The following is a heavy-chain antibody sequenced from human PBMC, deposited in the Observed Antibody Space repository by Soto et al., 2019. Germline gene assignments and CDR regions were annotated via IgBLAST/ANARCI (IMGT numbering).Heavy chain of an antibody. D-gene: IGHD3-10*01. CDR2: ISAYNGNT. Sequence: QVQLVQSGAEVKKPGASVKVSCKASDYTFITYCISWVRQAPGQGLEWMGWISAYNGNTNYAQKLQGRVTMTTDTSTNTAEMELRSLRSDDTAVYYWASPSVYYYGSADAFDIWGQGTMVTVSS. CDR1: DYTFITYC. J-gene: IGHJ3*02. CDR3: ASPSVYYYGSADAFDI. V-gene: IGHV1-18*01.